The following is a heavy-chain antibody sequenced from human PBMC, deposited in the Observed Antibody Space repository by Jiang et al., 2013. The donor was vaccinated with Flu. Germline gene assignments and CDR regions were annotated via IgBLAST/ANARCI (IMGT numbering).Heavy chain of an antibody. CDR1: GYSISSGYY. Sequence: SGPGLVKPSETLSLTCGVSGYSISSGYYWAWIRQPPGRGLEWIGSIIHSGSTYYNPSLKSRVTISIDTSKNQFSLNLRSVTAAETAVYYCARVSLRRFASYFDYWGQGTLVTV. CDR3: ARVSLRRFASYFDY. CDR2: IIHSGST. J-gene: IGHJ4*02. V-gene: IGHV4-38-2*01. D-gene: IGHD3-16*01.